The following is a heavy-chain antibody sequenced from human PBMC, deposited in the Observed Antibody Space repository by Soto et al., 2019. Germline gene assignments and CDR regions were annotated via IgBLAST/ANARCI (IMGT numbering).Heavy chain of an antibody. CDR3: ARDRCCDGSGYSASDF. V-gene: IGHV3-48*02. CDR2: ISTTSFTI. D-gene: IGHD3-22*01. CDR1: GFSFSTYD. Sequence: PGGSLILSCVASGFSFSTYDMDWVRQAPGKAPEWIAHISTTSFTIYYADSVKGRFTISRDNVRNSLYLEMKSLRDEDKAVYYCARDRCCDGSGYSASDFWGQGIQVTVSS. J-gene: IGHJ4*02.